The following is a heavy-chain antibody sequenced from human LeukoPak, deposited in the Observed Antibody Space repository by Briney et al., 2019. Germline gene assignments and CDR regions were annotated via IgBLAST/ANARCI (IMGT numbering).Heavy chain of an antibody. D-gene: IGHD3-9*01. V-gene: IGHV3-23*01. CDR2: ISGSGGST. CDR1: GFTFSSYA. CDR3: ATGYFDGTVDY. J-gene: IGHJ4*02. Sequence: GGSLRLSCAASGFTFSSYAMSWVRQAPGKGLEWVSAISGSGGSTYYADSMKGRFTISRDNSKNTLYLQMNSLRAEDTAVYYCATGYFDGTVDYWGQGTLVTVSS.